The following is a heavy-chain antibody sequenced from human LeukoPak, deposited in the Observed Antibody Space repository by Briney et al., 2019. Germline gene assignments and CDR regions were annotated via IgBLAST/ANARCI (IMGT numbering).Heavy chain of an antibody. Sequence: NPSETLSLTCSVSGGSISGSDYYWPWMRQPPGKELEWIGSMYDGGSTYYDPPFESRATISVDRSKNQFSLKLSSVTAADTAVYYCARGNYGDYVLEGDAFDIWGQGTMVTVSS. V-gene: IGHV4-39*07. CDR3: ARGNYGDYVLEGDAFDI. CDR2: MYDGGST. CDR1: GGSISGSDYY. D-gene: IGHD4-17*01. J-gene: IGHJ3*02.